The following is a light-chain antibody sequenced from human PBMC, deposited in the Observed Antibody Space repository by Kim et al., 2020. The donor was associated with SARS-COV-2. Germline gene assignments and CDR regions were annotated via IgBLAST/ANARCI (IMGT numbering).Light chain of an antibody. V-gene: IGLV2-23*02. CDR1: SSDVGSHNL. Sequence: GQSITISCTGTSSDVGSHNLVSWYQQHPGKPPKLMISEVTKRPSGVSNRFSGSKSGNTASLTITGLQAEDEADYYCCSYTGSRTWVFGGGTKLTVL. CDR3: CSYTGSRTWV. J-gene: IGLJ3*02. CDR2: EVT.